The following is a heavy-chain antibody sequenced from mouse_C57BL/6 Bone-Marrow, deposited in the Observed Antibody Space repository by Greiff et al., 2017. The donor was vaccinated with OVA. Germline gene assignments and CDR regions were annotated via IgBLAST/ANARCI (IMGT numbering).Heavy chain of an antibody. D-gene: IGHD2-2*01. J-gene: IGHJ3*01. CDR3: ARSEGYDPSFAY. CDR1: GYTFTDYY. V-gene: IGHV1-76*01. CDR2: IYPGSGNT. Sequence: QVQLQQSGAELVRPGASVKLSCKASGYTFTDYYINWVKQRPGQGLEWIARIYPGSGNTYYNEKFKGKATLTAEKSSSTAYMQLSSLTSEDSAVYFCARSEGYDPSFAYWGQGTLVTVSA.